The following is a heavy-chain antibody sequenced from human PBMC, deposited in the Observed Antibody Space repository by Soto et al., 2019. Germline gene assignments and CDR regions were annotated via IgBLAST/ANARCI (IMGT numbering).Heavy chain of an antibody. V-gene: IGHV3-74*01. CDR1: GFTFSTYW. CDR2: INSDSSHT. D-gene: IGHD2-2*03. CDR3: VRDGYCITTSCYGNWFDP. J-gene: IGHJ5*02. Sequence: GGSLRLSCAASGFTFSTYWMHWIRQVPGKGLDWVSRINSDSSHTYYANSVKGRFTISRDDAKNTLHLEMNSLRAEDTAVYYCVRDGYCITTSCYGNWFDPWGQGTLVTVSS.